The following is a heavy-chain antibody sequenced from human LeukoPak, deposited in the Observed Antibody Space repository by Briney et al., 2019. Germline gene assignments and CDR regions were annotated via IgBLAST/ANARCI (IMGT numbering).Heavy chain of an antibody. CDR1: GGSFSGYY. CDR2: INHSGST. J-gene: IGHJ4*02. V-gene: IGHV4-34*01. Sequence: PSETLSLPCAVYGGSFSGYYWSWIRQPPGKGLEWIGEINHSGSTNYNPSLKSRVTISVDTSKNQFSLKLSSVTAADTAVYYCARALKADYWGQGTLVTVSS. CDR3: ARALKADY.